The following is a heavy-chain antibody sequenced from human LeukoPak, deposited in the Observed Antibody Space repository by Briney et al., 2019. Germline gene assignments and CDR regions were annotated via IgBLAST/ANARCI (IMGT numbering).Heavy chain of an antibody. D-gene: IGHD3-3*02. CDR2: ISYNGGSA. V-gene: IGHV3-64*02. CDR1: GFTFTNYA. J-gene: IGHJ6*04. CDR3: ARRFAAQLAFVDV. Sequence: GGSLRLSCAASGFTFTNYAMHWVRQTPGKGLEYVSAISYNGGSAYYADSVKGRFTISRDNSKNTLYLQMGSLIPEDMGVYYCARRFAAQLAFVDVWGKGTTVTISS.